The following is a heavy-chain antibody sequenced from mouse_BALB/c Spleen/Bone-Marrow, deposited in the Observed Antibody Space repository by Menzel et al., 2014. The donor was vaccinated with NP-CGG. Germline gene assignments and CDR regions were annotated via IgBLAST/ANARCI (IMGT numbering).Heavy chain of an antibody. CDR3: ARRELRMGNYYAMDY. D-gene: IGHD2-1*01. CDR1: GYTFTDYV. Sequence: VKLVESGPELVKPGASVKMSCKASGYTFTDYVISWVKQRTGQGPEWIGEIYPGGGSTYYNEKFKGKATLTADKSSNTAYMQLSSLTSEDSAVYFCARRELRMGNYYAMDYWGQGTSVTVSS. J-gene: IGHJ4*01. CDR2: IYPGGGST. V-gene: IGHV1-77*01.